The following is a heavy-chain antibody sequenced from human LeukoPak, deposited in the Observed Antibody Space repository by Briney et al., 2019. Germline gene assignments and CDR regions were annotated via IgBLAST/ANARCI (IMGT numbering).Heavy chain of an antibody. CDR1: GGSISSYY. CDR3: ARSTTVTPLDY. CDR2: IYYSGST. J-gene: IGHJ4*02. V-gene: IGHV4-59*01. Sequence: SETLSLTCTVSGGSISSYYWSWIRQPPGKGLEWIGYIYYSGSTNYNPSLKSRVTISVDTSKNQFSLRLSSVTAADTAVYYCARSTTVTPLDYWGQGTLVTVSS. D-gene: IGHD4-17*01.